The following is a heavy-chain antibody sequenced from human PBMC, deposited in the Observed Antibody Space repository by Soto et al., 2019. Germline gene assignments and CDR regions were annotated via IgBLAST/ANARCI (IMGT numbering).Heavy chain of an antibody. V-gene: IGHV4-30-4*01. CDR3: ARDRDSSGYYGYHDAFDI. CDR1: GGSISSGDYY. D-gene: IGHD3-22*01. Sequence: QVQLQESGPGLVKPSQTLSLTCTVSGGSISSGDYYWSWIRQPPGKGLEWIGYIYYSGSTYYNPSLKSRVTISVDTSKNQFSLKLSSVTAADTAVYYCARDRDSSGYYGYHDAFDIWGQGTMVTVSS. CDR2: IYYSGST. J-gene: IGHJ3*02.